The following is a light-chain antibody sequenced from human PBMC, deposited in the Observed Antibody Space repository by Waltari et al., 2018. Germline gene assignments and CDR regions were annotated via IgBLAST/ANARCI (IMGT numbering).Light chain of an antibody. Sequence: DIQMTQSPSPLSASFRDRVTITCRASQSISIYLNWYQQKPGKAPKLLIYAASTLQSGVPSRFSGSGSGTEFTLTISSLQPEDFATYYCQKSSSTPPWTFGQGTKVEIK. CDR2: AAS. J-gene: IGKJ1*01. V-gene: IGKV1-39*01. CDR1: QSISIY. CDR3: QKSSSTPPWT.